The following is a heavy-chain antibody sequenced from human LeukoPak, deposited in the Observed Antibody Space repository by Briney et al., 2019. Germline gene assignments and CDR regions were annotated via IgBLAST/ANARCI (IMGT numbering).Heavy chain of an antibody. CDR3: ARGDDHDYGDLYFDY. D-gene: IGHD4-17*01. CDR2: IYTSGST. Sequence: SETLSLTCTVSGGSISSHYWSWIRQPAGKGLEWIGRIYTSGSTNYNPSLKSRVTMSVDTSKNQFSLKLSSVTPADTAVYYCARGDDHDYGDLYFDYWGQGTLVTASS. CDR1: GGSISSHY. V-gene: IGHV4-4*07. J-gene: IGHJ4*02.